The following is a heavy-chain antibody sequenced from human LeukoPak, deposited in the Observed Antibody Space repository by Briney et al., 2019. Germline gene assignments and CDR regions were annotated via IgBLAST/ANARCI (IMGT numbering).Heavy chain of an antibody. J-gene: IGHJ3*02. CDR1: GGSISSYY. CDR3: ARSDYGDYYDAFDI. Sequence: SETLSLTCTVSGGSISSYYWSWIRQPPGKGLEWIGYIYYSGSTNYNPSLKSRVTISLDTSKNQFSLKLSSVTAADTAVYYCARSDYGDYYDAFDIWGQGTMVTVSS. CDR2: IYYSGST. D-gene: IGHD4-17*01. V-gene: IGHV4-59*01.